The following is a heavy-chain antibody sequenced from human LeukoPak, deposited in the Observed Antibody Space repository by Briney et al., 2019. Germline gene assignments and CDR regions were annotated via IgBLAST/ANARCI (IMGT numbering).Heavy chain of an antibody. CDR3: ARDPVGYYDSSAFPYYFDY. D-gene: IGHD3-22*01. V-gene: IGHV1-18*01. CDR2: ISAYDGHT. J-gene: IGHJ4*02. Sequence: RASVKVSCKASGYTFTSYGITWVRQAPGQGLEWMGWISAYDGHTSYAQNLQGRVTMTTDTSTSTAYMELRSLRSDDTAVYYCARDPVGYYDSSAFPYYFDYWGQGALVTVSS. CDR1: GYTFTSYG.